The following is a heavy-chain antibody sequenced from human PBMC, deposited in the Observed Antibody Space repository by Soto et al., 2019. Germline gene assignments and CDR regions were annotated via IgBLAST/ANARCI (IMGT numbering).Heavy chain of an antibody. J-gene: IGHJ4*02. CDR1: GFTFSSYV. V-gene: IGHV3-23*01. CDR2: IGGSST. Sequence: DVQLLESGGGLVQPGGSLRLSCAASGFTFSSYVMSWVRQAPGKGLEWVSGIGGSSTYYADSVKDRFTISRDNSKNTLYLQMNSLRAEDTAIYYCPKGWGDYWGQGTLVTVSS. D-gene: IGHD1-26*01. CDR3: PKGWGDY.